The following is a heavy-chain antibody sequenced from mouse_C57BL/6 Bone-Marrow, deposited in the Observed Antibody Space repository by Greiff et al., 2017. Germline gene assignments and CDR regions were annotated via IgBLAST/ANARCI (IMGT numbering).Heavy chain of an antibody. CDR1: GYTFTSYS. D-gene: IGHD3-2*02. CDR3: GREEKEGYVDD. J-gene: IGHJ1*03. CDR2: IDPSDSYT. Sequence: QVQLKQPGAELVMPGASVKMSCKASGYTFTSYSMHWVKQRPGQGLEWIGEIDPSDSYTNYNEKFKGKATLTVDKSSSTAYMQLSSLTSEDSAVYCCGREEKEGYVDDWGKGTTVTVSA. V-gene: IGHV1-69*01.